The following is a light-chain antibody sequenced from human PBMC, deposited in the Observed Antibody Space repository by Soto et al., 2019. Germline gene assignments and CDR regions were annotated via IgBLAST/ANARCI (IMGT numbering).Light chain of an antibody. CDR3: PQSYSPPRT. Sequence: DIQMTQSPSSLSASVGDRVTITCRASQRISSDLNWYQQKPGKAPNLLIYAASNLQSGVPSRFSGSGSGTDFALIISSLQPEDVATYYCPQSYSPPRTFGQGTKVEI. CDR1: QRISSD. CDR2: AAS. J-gene: IGKJ1*01. V-gene: IGKV1-39*01.